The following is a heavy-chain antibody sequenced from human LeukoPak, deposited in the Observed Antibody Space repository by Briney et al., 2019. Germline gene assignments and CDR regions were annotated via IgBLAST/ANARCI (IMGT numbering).Heavy chain of an antibody. CDR2: ISYDGSNK. J-gene: IGHJ4*02. CDR3: AKDAGY. Sequence: GGSLRLSCAASGFTFSGYAMSWVRQAPGKGLEWVAVISYDGSNKYYADSVKGRFTISRDNSKNTLYLQMNSLRAEDTAVYYCAKDAGYWGQGTLVTVSS. D-gene: IGHD6-13*01. CDR1: GFTFSGYA. V-gene: IGHV3-30*04.